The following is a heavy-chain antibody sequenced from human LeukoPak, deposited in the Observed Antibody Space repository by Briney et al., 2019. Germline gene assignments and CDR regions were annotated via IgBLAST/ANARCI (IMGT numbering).Heavy chain of an antibody. CDR3: ARRTFTYYYGPGSYYGSSWFDP. Sequence: SETLSLTCTVSGGSISSYYWSWIRQPAGKGLEWIGRIYTSGSTNYNPSLTRRVTMSVDTSKNQFSLKLSSVPAAATAVYYCARRTFTYYYGPGSYYGSSWFDPWGRETLVTVSS. CDR2: IYTSGST. J-gene: IGHJ5*02. D-gene: IGHD3-10*01. V-gene: IGHV4-4*07. CDR1: GGSISSYY.